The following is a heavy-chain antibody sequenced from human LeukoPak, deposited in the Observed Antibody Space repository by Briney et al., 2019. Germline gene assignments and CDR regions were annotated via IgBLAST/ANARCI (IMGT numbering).Heavy chain of an antibody. D-gene: IGHD6-13*01. J-gene: IGHJ5*02. Sequence: GGSLRLSCAASGFTFSSYDMHWVRQGTGKGLEWVSRIGLAGDTYYPDSVKGRFTISRENAKNSLYLQMNSLRAGDTAVYYCVRDRGAVAGRGFDPWGQGTLVTVSS. CDR3: VRDRGAVAGRGFDP. V-gene: IGHV3-13*04. CDR2: IGLAGDT. CDR1: GFTFSSYD.